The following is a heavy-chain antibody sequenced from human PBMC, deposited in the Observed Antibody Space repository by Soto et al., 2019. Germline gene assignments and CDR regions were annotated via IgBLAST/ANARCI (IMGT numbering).Heavy chain of an antibody. J-gene: IGHJ4*02. V-gene: IGHV2-70*04. CDR1: GFSLSTSGMR. Sequence: SGPTLVNHTQTLTLTCTFSGFSLSTSGMRVSWIRQPPGKALEWLARIDWDDDKFYSTSLKTRLTISKDTSKNQVVLTMTNMDPVDTATYYCARMVLGSYYFDYWGQGTLVTVS. CDR2: IDWDDDK. D-gene: IGHD3-16*01. CDR3: ARMVLGSYYFDY.